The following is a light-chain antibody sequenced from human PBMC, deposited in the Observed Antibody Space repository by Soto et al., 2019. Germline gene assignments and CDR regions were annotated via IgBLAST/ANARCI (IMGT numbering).Light chain of an antibody. CDR3: QQYGSSPVT. Sequence: EIVLTQSPGTLSLSPGERATLSCRASQSVSSSYLAWYQQKRSQAPRLLIYGASSRATDIPDRFSGSGSGTDFTLTISRLEPEDFAVYYCQQYGSSPVTFGQGTNLEIK. CDR2: GAS. J-gene: IGKJ2*01. CDR1: QSVSSSY. V-gene: IGKV3-20*01.